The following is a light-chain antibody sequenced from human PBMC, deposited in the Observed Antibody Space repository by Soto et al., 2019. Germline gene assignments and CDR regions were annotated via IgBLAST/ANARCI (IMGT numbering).Light chain of an antibody. CDR1: QRVSSSY. J-gene: IGKJ4*02. CDR2: GAS. Sequence: EIVVTQSPGTLSLSPGARATLSFXXSQRVSSSYLAWYQQKPGQAPRILIYGASYRANGIPDRFTASGSGPDFTLTITRLEPDDFAVYYCQQYGSSPLTFGGGTKVDIK. CDR3: QQYGSSPLT. V-gene: IGKV3-20*01.